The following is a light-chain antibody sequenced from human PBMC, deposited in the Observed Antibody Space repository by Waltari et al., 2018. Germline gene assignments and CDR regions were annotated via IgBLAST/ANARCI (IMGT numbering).Light chain of an antibody. CDR3: QQRYITPLT. CDR1: QTIRYC. V-gene: IGKV1-39*01. Sequence: DIQMTQSPSSLSASVGDRVVITCRASQTIRYCLTWYKHKAGQAPKVPIYAASSLESRVPARFSGSRSGTDFTLTISSLQPEDFATYYCQQRYITPLTFGQGTKVEIK. CDR2: AAS. J-gene: IGKJ1*01.